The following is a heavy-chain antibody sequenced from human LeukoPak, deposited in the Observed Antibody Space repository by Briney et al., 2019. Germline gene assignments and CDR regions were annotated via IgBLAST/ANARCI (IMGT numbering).Heavy chain of an antibody. CDR3: ARGIGLFDTADYYYYGMDV. D-gene: IGHD5-18*01. CDR1: GFTFSSYG. Sequence: PGGSLRLSCAASGFTFSSYGINWVRQAPGKGLEWVSSISSSSSYIYYADSVKGRFTLSRDNAKNSLYLQMNSLRAEDTAVYYCARGIGLFDTADYYYYGMDVWGQGTTVTVSS. J-gene: IGHJ6*02. V-gene: IGHV3-21*01. CDR2: ISSSSSYI.